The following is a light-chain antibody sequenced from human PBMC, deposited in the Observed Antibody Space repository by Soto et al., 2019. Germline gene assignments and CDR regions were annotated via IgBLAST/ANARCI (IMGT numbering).Light chain of an antibody. J-gene: IGKJ1*01. CDR1: QSVSGSY. V-gene: IGKV3-20*01. CDR3: QQYGSSPRT. Sequence: EIVLTQSPGTLSLSPGERATLSCRASQSVSGSYLAWYQQRPGQAPRLLINGASSRATGIPDRFSGSGSGTDFTLTISGLEPEDFAVYYCQQYGSSPRTFGQGPKVEIK. CDR2: GAS.